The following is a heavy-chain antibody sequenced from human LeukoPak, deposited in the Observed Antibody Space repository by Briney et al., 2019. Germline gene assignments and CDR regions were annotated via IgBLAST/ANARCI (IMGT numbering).Heavy chain of an antibody. V-gene: IGHV4-34*01. J-gene: IGHJ4*02. D-gene: IGHD3-22*01. CDR3: ARENGDSSVGFDF. CDR1: GGSFSSYY. Sequence: PSETLTLTCAVYGGSFSSYYWSWIRQPPGKGLVWIGEINHSGSTNYNPSLKSRVTISVDTSKNQFSLKLNSVTAADTAVYYCARENGDSSVGFDFWGQGTLVTVSS. CDR2: INHSGST.